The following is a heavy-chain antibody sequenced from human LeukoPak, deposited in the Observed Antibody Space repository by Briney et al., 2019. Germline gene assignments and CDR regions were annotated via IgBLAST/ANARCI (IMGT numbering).Heavy chain of an antibody. V-gene: IGHV3-53*01. J-gene: IGHJ4*02. CDR3: ASWPVDWYGEDS. CDR2: IYGGGST. Sequence: GGSLRLSCAATGLSVSSNFMSWVRQAPGKGLEWVSVIYGGGSTYYADSVKGRFTISRDAPKNTLYLQMNSLRVEDTAVYYCASWPVDWYGEDSXGQGTLVTVSS. CDR1: GLSVSSNF. D-gene: IGHD3-9*01.